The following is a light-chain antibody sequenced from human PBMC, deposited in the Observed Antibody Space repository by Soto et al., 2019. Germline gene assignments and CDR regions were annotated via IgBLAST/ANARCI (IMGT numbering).Light chain of an antibody. Sequence: DIQMTQSPSTLSASVGDRVTITCRASQSISSWLAWYQQKPGKAPKLLIYDASSLESVVPSRFSGSGSGTEFTLTSSSLQPDDFATYYCQQYNSYRTFGQGTKVESK. CDR2: DAS. V-gene: IGKV1-5*01. J-gene: IGKJ1*01. CDR1: QSISSW. CDR3: QQYNSYRT.